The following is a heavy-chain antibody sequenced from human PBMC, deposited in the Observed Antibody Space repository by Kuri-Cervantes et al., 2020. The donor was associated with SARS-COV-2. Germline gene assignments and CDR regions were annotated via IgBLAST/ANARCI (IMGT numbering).Heavy chain of an antibody. CDR2: ISAYNGNT. Sequence: GESLKISCKASGYTFTSYGISWVRQAPGRGLEWMGWISAYNGNTNYAQKLQGRVTMTTDTSTSTAYMELRSLRSDDTAVYYCARPRGIVVVPAAMGGAFDIWGQGTMVTVSS. D-gene: IGHD2-2*01. J-gene: IGHJ3*02. CDR3: ARPRGIVVVPAAMGGAFDI. CDR1: GYTFTSYG. V-gene: IGHV1-18*01.